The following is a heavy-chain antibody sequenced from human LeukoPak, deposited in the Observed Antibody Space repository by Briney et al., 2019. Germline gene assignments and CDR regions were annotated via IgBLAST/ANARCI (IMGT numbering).Heavy chain of an antibody. Sequence: SETLSLTCAVHGGPFSGYYWSWIRQPPGKGLEWIGEIYHRGSPNYNPSLKGRVTISVDTSKNQFSLKLSSVTAADTAVYFCGRSKNYYGSGSYRLDYYYYMDVWGRGPTVTVPS. CDR2: IYHRGSP. V-gene: IGHV4-34*01. J-gene: IGHJ6*03. CDR3: GRSKNYYGSGSYRLDYYYYMDV. D-gene: IGHD3-10*01. CDR1: GGPFSGYY.